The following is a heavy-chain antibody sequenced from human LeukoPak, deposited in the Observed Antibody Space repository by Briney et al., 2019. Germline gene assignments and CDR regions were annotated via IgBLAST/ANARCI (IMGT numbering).Heavy chain of an antibody. CDR1: GYTFTGYY. CDR3: ARDRGWNVLFDY. Sequence: ASVKVSCKASGYTFTGYYMHWVRQAPGQGLEWMGWINPNSGGTNYAQKFQGRVTMTRDTSISTAYMELSRLRSDDTAVYYCARDRGWNVLFDYWGQGTLVTVSS. D-gene: IGHD1-1*01. V-gene: IGHV1-2*02. J-gene: IGHJ4*02. CDR2: INPNSGGT.